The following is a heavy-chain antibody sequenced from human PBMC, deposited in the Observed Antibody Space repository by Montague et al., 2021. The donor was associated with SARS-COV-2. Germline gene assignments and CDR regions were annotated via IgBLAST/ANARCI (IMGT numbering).Heavy chain of an antibody. V-gene: IGHV4-39*01. CDR3: ARKASRGITIFGVVTAPYYFDY. J-gene: IGHJ4*02. CDR2: IYYSGST. Sequence: SETLSLTCTVSGGSISSSSYYWGWIRQPPGKGLEWIGSIYYSGSTYYNPSLKSRVTISVDTSKNQSSLKLSSVTAADTAVYYCARKASRGITIFGVVTAPYYFDYWGQGTLVTVSS. CDR1: GGSISSSSYY. D-gene: IGHD3-3*01.